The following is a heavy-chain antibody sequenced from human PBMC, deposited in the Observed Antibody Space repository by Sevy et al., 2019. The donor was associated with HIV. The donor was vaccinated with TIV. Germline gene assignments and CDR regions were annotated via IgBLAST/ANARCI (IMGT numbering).Heavy chain of an antibody. Sequence: SETLSLTYIVSGASITTNYWSWIRQPAGKGLELIGRIYNRGNTDYNTNYNPSLESRVSMSIDTSENQFSLNLSSVTVADTAVYYCARAVFSTSGTYYFDYWGQGTLVTVSS. D-gene: IGHD5-12*01. V-gene: IGHV4-4*07. CDR1: GASITTNY. CDR2: IYNRGNTDYNT. J-gene: IGHJ4*02. CDR3: ARAVFSTSGTYYFDY.